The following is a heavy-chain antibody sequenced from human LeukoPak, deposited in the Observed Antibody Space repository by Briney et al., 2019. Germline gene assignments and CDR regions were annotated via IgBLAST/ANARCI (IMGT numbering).Heavy chain of an antibody. CDR3: ARHRGSSAYYSFDY. Sequence: SETLSLTCTVSSGSISSSSYYWGWIRQPPGKGLEWIGSIYYSGSTYYNPSLKSRVTISVDTSKYQVSMKVTSVTAADTAVYYCARHRGSSAYYSFDYWGQGTQVTVSS. CDR2: IYYSGST. J-gene: IGHJ4*02. V-gene: IGHV4-39*01. CDR1: SGSISSSSYY. D-gene: IGHD3-22*01.